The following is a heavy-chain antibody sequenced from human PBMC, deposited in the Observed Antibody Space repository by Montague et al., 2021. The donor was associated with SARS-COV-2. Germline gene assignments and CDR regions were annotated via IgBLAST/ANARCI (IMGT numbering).Heavy chain of an antibody. D-gene: IGHD3-10*01. V-gene: IGHV4-61*09. CDR1: GGSVSSESHH. CDR3: GTLTVGGSGRGS. CDR2: FSTSGST. Sequence: TLSLTCTVSGGSVSSESHHWSWIRQPAGKGLEWIGQFSTSGSTNYXXXLKSRATISIDTSKNQFSLKLTSVTAADTAMYYCGTLTVGGSGRGSWGQGTLVTVSS. J-gene: IGHJ5*02.